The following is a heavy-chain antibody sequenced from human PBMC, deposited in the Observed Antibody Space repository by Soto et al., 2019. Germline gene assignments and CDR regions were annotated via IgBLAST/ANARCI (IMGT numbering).Heavy chain of an antibody. Sequence: VGSLRLPYAASGFTFSNFGMSWVRQNQGKGLEWVSGISGSGGSTYYADSVKGRFTISRDNSKNTLYLQMNSLRAEDTAVYYCAKDSFGSGWPKNCFDYWGQGTLVTVSS. CDR2: ISGSGGST. J-gene: IGHJ4*02. CDR1: GFTFSNFG. V-gene: IGHV3-23*01. D-gene: IGHD6-19*01. CDR3: AKDSFGSGWPKNCFDY.